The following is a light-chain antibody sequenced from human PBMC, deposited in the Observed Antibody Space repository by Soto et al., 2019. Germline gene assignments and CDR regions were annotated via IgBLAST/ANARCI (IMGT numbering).Light chain of an antibody. CDR1: QSVSTY. J-gene: IGKJ3*01. CDR2: DAS. V-gene: IGKV3-11*01. Sequence: EIVLTQSPATLSLSPGERATLSCRASQSVSTYLAWYQQKPGQAPRLLIYDASNRAAGTPARFSGRGSGTDFTLTISSLEPEDFAVYYCQQLTDWPPVFTFGPGTKVDVK. CDR3: QQLTDWPPVFT.